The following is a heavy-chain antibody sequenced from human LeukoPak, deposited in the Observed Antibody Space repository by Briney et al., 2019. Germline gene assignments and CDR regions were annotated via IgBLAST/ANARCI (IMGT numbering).Heavy chain of an antibody. CDR1: GFTFSSYS. CDR3: AREMGYDSSGFAVFGAFDI. J-gene: IGHJ3*02. CDR2: ISSSSSYI. V-gene: IGHV3-21*01. D-gene: IGHD3-22*01. Sequence: GGSLRLSCAASGFTFSSYSMNWVRQAPGKGLEWVSSISSSSSYIYYADSVKGRFTIPRDNAKNSLYLQMNSLRAEDTAVYYCAREMGYDSSGFAVFGAFDIWGQGTMVTVSS.